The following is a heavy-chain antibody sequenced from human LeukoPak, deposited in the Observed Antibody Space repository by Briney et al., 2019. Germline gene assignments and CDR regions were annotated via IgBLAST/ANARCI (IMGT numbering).Heavy chain of an antibody. CDR1: GITFSDSA. CDR2: ITDSYNT. V-gene: IGHV3-23*01. CDR3: VKGACSSGCSGNH. Sequence: PGGSLRLSCAASGITFSDSAMYWVLQAPGKGLECVSAITDSYNTYYGDSVKGRFTISRDNSKKTLYLQMNSLRVDDTALYYCVKGACSSGCSGNHWGQGTRVIVSS. D-gene: IGHD6-19*01. J-gene: IGHJ5*02.